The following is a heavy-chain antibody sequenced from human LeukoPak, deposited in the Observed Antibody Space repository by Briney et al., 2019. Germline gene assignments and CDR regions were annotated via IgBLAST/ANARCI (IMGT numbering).Heavy chain of an antibody. CDR2: ISAYNGNT. Sequence: GSSVKVSCKASGGTFSSYAISWVRQAPGQGLEWMGWISAYNGNTNYAQKLQGRVTMTTDTSTSTAYMELRSLRSDDTAVYFCARAPNSLGSAWYGYYYYYMDVWGKGTTVTVSS. V-gene: IGHV1-18*01. D-gene: IGHD6-19*01. CDR1: GGTFSSYA. CDR3: ARAPNSLGSAWYGYYYYYMDV. J-gene: IGHJ6*03.